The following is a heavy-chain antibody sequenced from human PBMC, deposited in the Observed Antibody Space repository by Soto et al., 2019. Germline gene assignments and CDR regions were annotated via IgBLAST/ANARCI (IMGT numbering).Heavy chain of an antibody. V-gene: IGHV3-30-3*01. CDR3: ARCDQSGFRNDYSNYEHYYYGMDV. CDR2: ISHDGSNK. J-gene: IGHJ6*02. Sequence: QVQLVESGGGVVQPGMSLRLSCAASGFTFSSYAMHWVRQAPGKGLERVAVISHDGSNKYYAESVKGRFTISRDHSKNTLYLQMNSLRAEDTAVYYCARCDQSGFRNDYSNYEHYYYGMDVWGQVPTVTVS. D-gene: IGHD4-4*01. CDR1: GFTFSSYA.